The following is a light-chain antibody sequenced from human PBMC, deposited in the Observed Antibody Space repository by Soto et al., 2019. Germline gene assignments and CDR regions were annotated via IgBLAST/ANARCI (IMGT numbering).Light chain of an antibody. CDR1: SSNIGSNY. CDR2: RNN. Sequence: QSVLTQPPSASGTPGQRVTISCSGSSSNIGSNYVYWYQQLPGTAPKLLIYRNNQRPSGVPDRFSGSKSGTSASLAISGLRSEDEADYYCAAWDDSLSGKVFGTGTKGTVL. CDR3: AAWDDSLSGKV. V-gene: IGLV1-47*01. J-gene: IGLJ1*01.